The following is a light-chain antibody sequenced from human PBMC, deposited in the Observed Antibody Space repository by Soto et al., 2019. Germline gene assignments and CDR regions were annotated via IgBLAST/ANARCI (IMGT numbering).Light chain of an antibody. CDR3: CSYAGRRNHVL. CDR2: EVS. Sequence: QSALTQPASVYGSPGQSITISCIGTSSDVGSYNLVSWYQQHPGKAPKVLIYEVSERPSGVSDRFSGSKSGNTASLTISGLQAEDEAEYYCCSYAGRRNHVLFGGGTKVTVL. V-gene: IGLV2-23*02. CDR1: SSDVGSYNL. J-gene: IGLJ2*01.